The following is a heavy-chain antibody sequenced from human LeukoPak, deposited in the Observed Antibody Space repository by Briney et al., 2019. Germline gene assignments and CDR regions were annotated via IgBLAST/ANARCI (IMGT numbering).Heavy chain of an antibody. D-gene: IGHD3-22*01. CDR1: GGSISNYF. CDR2: IYYSGST. J-gene: IGHJ4*02. V-gene: IGHV4-59*01. CDR3: ARDGSSSGYYDY. Sequence: SETLSLTCTVSGGSISNYFWSWIRQPPGKGLEWLGYIYYSGSTNYTPSLKSRVTISVDTSKNQFSLKLSSVTAADTAVYYCARDGSSSGYYDYWGQGTLVTVSS.